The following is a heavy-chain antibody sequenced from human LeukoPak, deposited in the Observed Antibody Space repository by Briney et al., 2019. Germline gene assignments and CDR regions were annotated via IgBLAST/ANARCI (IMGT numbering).Heavy chain of an antibody. CDR3: ASRYCSGGNCYFAS. CDR1: GFTFSDYY. D-gene: IGHD2-15*01. Sequence: PGGSLRLSCAASGFTFSDYYMSWIRQAPGKGLEWVSTITARGSNIYYADSAKGRFTISRDNAKNSLYMQMNSLRAEDTAVYYCASRYCSGGNCYFASWAQGTLVTVSS. V-gene: IGHV3-11*01. J-gene: IGHJ4*02. CDR2: ITARGSNI.